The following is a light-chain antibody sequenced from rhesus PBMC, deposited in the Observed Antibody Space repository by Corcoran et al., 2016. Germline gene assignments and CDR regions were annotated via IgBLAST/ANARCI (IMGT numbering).Light chain of an antibody. CDR1: SSDIGRYNY. CDR3: HSYTAFDSYI. J-gene: IGLJ1*01. CDR2: KVN. V-gene: IGLV2-11*01. Sequence: QSAPIQSPSVSGSLGQSVTISCTGTSSDIGRYNYVSWYRQQPGTTPKLMRYKVNMRPSGVSARFAGATSGNTASLTISGLQAEDEADYYCHSYTAFDSYIFGSVTRLTVL.